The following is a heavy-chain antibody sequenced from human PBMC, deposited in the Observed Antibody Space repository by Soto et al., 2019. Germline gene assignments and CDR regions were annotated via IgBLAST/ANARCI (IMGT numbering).Heavy chain of an antibody. J-gene: IGHJ3*02. CDR3: ARAGGGIVLDI. Sequence: GGSLRLSCAAFGFTFSNYDMYWVRQGTGKGLEWVSAIGTAGDTYYPVSVKGRFTISRENAKNSLYLQMNSLRAGDTAVYYCARAGGGIVLDIWGQGTMVTVSS. CDR1: GFTFSNYD. CDR2: IGTAGDT. V-gene: IGHV3-13*01. D-gene: IGHD1-26*01.